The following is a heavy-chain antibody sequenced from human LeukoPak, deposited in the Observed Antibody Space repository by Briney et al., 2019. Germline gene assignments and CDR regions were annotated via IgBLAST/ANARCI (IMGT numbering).Heavy chain of an antibody. CDR2: IIPMDGTS. D-gene: IGHD6-19*01. CDR3: AGGGYSSGDY. CDR1: GNTFSDYI. V-gene: IGHV1-69*13. Sequence: ASVKVSCKASGNTFSDYIFGWVRQAPGQGLEWMGGIIPMDGTSKNRQKFQDRVTVTADASTSTVYLEVSSLRSEDTAVYYCAGGGYSSGDYWGQGTLVTVSS. J-gene: IGHJ4*02.